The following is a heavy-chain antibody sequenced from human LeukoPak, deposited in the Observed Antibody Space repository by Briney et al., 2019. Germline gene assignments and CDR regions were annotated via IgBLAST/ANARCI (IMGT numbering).Heavy chain of an antibody. V-gene: IGHV4-39*01. CDR3: ARRDSNSWSHKVDS. CDR2: IYYTGGT. J-gene: IGHJ4*02. Sequence: TSETLSLTCIVSGGSISSSSFYWGWIRQPPGKGLEWIGSIYYTGGTYYNPSLKSRVTISVDTSKNQFSLKLSSVTAADTAVYYCARRDSNSWSHKVDSWGQGALVTVSS. D-gene: IGHD6-13*01. CDR1: GGSISSSSFY.